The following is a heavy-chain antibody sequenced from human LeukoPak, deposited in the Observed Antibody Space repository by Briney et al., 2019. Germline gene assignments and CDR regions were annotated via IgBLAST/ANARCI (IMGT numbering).Heavy chain of an antibody. CDR1: GGSISSYY. CDR3: ARDSKEVPAAIGYYYYYYMDV. V-gene: IGHV4-59*12. CDR2: IYHSGST. Sequence: SETLSLTCTVSGGSISSYYWSWIRQPPGKGLEWIGYIYHSGSTYYNPSLKSRVTISVDRSKNQFSLKLSSVTAADTAVYYCARDSKEVPAAIGYYYYYYMDVWGKGTTVTVSS. J-gene: IGHJ6*03. D-gene: IGHD2-2*01.